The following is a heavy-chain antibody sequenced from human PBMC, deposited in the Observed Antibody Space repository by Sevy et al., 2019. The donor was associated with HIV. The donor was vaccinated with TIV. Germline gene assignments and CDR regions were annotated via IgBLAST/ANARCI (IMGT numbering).Heavy chain of an antibody. J-gene: IGHJ1*01. V-gene: IGHV1-18*01. CDR1: GYTFTNYH. CDR3: AGAPSGSHGPGQYFNH. Sequence: ASVKVSCKASGYTFTNYHITWVRQAPGQGLEWMGWITPNNGNTNYARRLQGRVTMTTDTSTATAYMELRSFRSDDTAVYYCAGAPSGSHGPGQYFNHSGHGTLVTVSS. D-gene: IGHD1-26*01. CDR2: ITPNNGNT.